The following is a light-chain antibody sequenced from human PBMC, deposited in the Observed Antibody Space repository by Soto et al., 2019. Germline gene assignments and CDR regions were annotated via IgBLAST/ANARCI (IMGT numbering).Light chain of an antibody. CDR1: QDIRSY. CDR2: AAS. Sequence: DIQLTQSPSFLSASVGDRVTITCRASQDIRSYLAWYQQKPGEAPELLIYAASTLQSGVPSRFSGSGSGTEFTLTISSLQPEDFATYCCQQVHHYPITFGQGTRLDIK. J-gene: IGKJ5*01. V-gene: IGKV1-9*01. CDR3: QQVHHYPIT.